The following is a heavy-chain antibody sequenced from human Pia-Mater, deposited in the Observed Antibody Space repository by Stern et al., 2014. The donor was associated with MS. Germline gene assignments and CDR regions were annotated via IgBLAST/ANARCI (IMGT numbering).Heavy chain of an antibody. CDR2: IHTNSGGT. J-gene: IGHJ6*02. CDR3: ARSNYCSGGSCYYYYGMDV. D-gene: IGHD2-15*01. V-gene: IGHV1-2*06. CDR1: GYTFTGYY. Sequence: VQLVESGAEGKKPGASVKVSCKASGYTFTGYYMHWVRQAPGQGLEWMGRIHTNSGGTNYAQKFQGRVTMTRDTSISTAYMELSRLRSDDTAVYYCARSNYCSGGSCYYYYGMDVWGQGTTVTVSS.